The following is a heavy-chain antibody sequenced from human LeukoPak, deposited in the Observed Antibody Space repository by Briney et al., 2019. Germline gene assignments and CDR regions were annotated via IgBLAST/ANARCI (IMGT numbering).Heavy chain of an antibody. CDR2: ISYDGSNK. J-gene: IGHJ4*02. D-gene: IGHD6-19*01. CDR1: GFTFSSYA. Sequence: PGRSLRLSCAASGFTFSSYAMHWVRQAPGKGLEWVAVISYDGSNKYYADSVKGRFTISRDNSKNTLYLQMNSLRAEDTAVYYCTREDGSGWRLPENWGQGTLVTVSS. CDR3: TREDGSGWRLPEN. V-gene: IGHV3-30-3*01.